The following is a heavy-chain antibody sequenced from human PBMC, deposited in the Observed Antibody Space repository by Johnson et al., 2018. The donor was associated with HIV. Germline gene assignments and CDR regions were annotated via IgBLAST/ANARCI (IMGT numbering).Heavy chain of an antibody. J-gene: IGHJ3*02. D-gene: IGHD6-13*01. Sequence: QVQLVESGGGLVQPGGSLRLSCAASRFTFSNYWMSWVRQAPGKGLEWVAVISYDGNNKYCADSVKGRFTISRDNSKNTLYVQINSLRPEDTAVYYCARVRSSSWLFSDIWGQGTMVTVSS. CDR3: ARVRSSSWLFSDI. CDR1: RFTFSNYW. CDR2: ISYDGNNK. V-gene: IGHV3-30*03.